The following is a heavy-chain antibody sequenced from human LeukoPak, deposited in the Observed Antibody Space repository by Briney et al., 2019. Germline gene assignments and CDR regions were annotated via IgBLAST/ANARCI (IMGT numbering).Heavy chain of an antibody. J-gene: IGHJ5*01. V-gene: IGHV4-34*01. CDR2: VKHDGDT. CDR3: ARGPVALPNDRLSLFFDF. D-gene: IGHD2-8*01. CDR1: GASFNTYY. Sequence: SETLSLTCAVYGASFNTYYWTWIRQSPDKGLEWIGEVKHDGDTNVNPSLRSGVVMSVGASKNQFSLKMTSVTAADTAIYFCARGPVALPNDRLSLFFDFWGQGTLVTVSS.